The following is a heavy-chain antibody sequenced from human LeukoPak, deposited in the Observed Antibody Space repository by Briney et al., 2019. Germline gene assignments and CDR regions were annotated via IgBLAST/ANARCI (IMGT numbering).Heavy chain of an antibody. Sequence: GGSLRLSCAASGFTFSCYSMNWVRQAPEKGLEWVSSISSSSSYIYYADSVKGRFTISRDNAKNSLYLQMNSLRAEDTAVYYYSIVSPRYDSSGYYSGSFDYWGQGTLVTVSS. CDR1: GFTFSCYS. CDR3: SIVSPRYDSSGYYSGSFDY. V-gene: IGHV3-21*01. CDR2: ISSSSSYI. D-gene: IGHD3-22*01. J-gene: IGHJ4*02.